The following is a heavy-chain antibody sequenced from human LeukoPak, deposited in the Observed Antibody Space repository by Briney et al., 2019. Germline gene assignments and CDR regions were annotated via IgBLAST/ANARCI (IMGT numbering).Heavy chain of an antibody. CDR1: GFTFSSYE. Sequence: GGSLRLPCAASGFTFSSYEMNWVRQAPGKGLEWVSYISSSGSTIYYADSVKGRFTISRDNAKNSLYLQMSSLRAEDTAVYYCAILSWGMDVWGQGTTVTVSS. CDR3: AILSWGMDV. V-gene: IGHV3-48*03. CDR2: ISSSGSTI. J-gene: IGHJ6*02. D-gene: IGHD2-8*02.